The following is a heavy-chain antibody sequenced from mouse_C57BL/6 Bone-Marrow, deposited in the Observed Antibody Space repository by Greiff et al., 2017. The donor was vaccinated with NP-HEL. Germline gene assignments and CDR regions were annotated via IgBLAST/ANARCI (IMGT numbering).Heavy chain of an antibody. CDR1: GYTFTSYW. CDR3: AREADRAGPFAY. CDR2: IYPGSGST. D-gene: IGHD3-2*02. V-gene: IGHV1-55*01. J-gene: IGHJ3*01. Sequence: VQLQQPGAELVKPGASVKMSCKASGYTFTSYWITWVKQRPGQGLEWIGDIYPGSGSTNYNEKFKSKATLTVDTSSSTAYMQLSSLTSEDSAVYDCAREADRAGPFAYWGQGTLVTVSA.